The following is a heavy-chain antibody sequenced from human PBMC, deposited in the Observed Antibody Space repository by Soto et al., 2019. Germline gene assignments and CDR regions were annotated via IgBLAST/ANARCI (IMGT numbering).Heavy chain of an antibody. Sequence: QPGGSLRLSCDASGFAFSSYAMHWVRQAPGKGLEWVALISNDGYNKDYADSVKGRFTVSRDNSESTLYLQMNNLRAEDTAVYYCATLGWGKAFDYWGQGNLVTVSS. J-gene: IGHJ4*02. CDR1: GFAFSSYA. V-gene: IGHV3-30-3*01. D-gene: IGHD7-27*01. CDR2: ISNDGYNK. CDR3: ATLGWGKAFDY.